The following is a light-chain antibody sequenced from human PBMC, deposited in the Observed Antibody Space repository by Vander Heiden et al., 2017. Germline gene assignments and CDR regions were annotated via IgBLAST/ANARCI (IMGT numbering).Light chain of an antibody. CDR3: QQYSSWPFN. CDR2: GAS. CDR1: QSFHNN. Sequence: EIELPQFPGNLSLSLGDRAALSCRASQSFHNNLAWFQQRPGQAPRLLIYGASSRATDVPDRFSASGSGTDFTLTINSLQSEDVASYYCQQYSSWPFNFGQGTKVEI. J-gene: IGKJ2*01. V-gene: IGKV3D-15*01.